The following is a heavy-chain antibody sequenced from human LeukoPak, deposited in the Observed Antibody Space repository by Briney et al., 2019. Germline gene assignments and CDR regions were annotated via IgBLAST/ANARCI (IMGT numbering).Heavy chain of an antibody. V-gene: IGHV4-39*02. D-gene: IGHD1-26*01. J-gene: IGHJ4*02. Sequence: PSETLSLTCTVSGGSISSSTFYWGWIRQPPGKGLEWIGSLYYSGSTYYNPSLKSRVTISVDTSKNQFSLKLSSVTAADTAVYYCARDLEGAKAPGGFDYWGQGTLVTVSS. CDR3: ARDLEGAKAPGGFDY. CDR1: GGSISSSTFY. CDR2: LYYSGST.